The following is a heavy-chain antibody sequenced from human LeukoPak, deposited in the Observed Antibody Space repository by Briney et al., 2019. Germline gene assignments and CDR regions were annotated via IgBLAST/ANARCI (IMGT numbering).Heavy chain of an antibody. Sequence: GGSLRLSCAASGFTFSSYAMSWVRQAPGKGLEWVSAISGSGGSTYYADSVKGRFTISRDNSKNTLYLQMNSLRAEDTAVYYCAKDLAGIAAAGGGFDYWGQGTLVTVSS. J-gene: IGHJ4*02. V-gene: IGHV3-23*01. CDR1: GFTFSSYA. CDR2: ISGSGGST. CDR3: AKDLAGIAAAGGGFDY. D-gene: IGHD6-13*01.